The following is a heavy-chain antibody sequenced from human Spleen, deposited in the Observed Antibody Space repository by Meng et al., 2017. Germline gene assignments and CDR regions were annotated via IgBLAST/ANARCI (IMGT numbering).Heavy chain of an antibody. Sequence: SVKVSCKASGYTFTSYDINWVRQAPGQGLEWMGGIIPIFGTTNYAQKFQGRVTITPDESTSIAYMELRSLRSEDTAVYYCARYNSASFPYGMDVWGQGTTVTVSS. V-gene: IGHV1-69*13. D-gene: IGHD6-19*01. CDR3: ARYNSASFPYGMDV. CDR2: IIPIFGTT. CDR1: GYTFTSYD. J-gene: IGHJ6*02.